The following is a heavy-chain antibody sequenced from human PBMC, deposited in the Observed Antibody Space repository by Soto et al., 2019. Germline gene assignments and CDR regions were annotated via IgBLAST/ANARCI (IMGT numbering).Heavy chain of an antibody. V-gene: IGHV1-18*01. J-gene: IGHJ4*02. CDR2: ISAYNGNT. CDR1: GYTFTSYG. CDR3: ARGRVPGLVMIPWGY. Sequence: QVQLVQSGAEVKKPGASVKVSCKASGYTFTSYGISWVRQAPGQGLEWMGWISAYNGNTNYAQKLQGRVTMTTDTSTSTAYMELRSLRSDVAAVYCCARGRVPGLVMIPWGYWGQGTLVTVSS. D-gene: IGHD3-3*01.